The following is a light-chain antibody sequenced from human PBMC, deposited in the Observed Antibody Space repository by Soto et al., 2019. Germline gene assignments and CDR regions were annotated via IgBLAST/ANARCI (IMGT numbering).Light chain of an antibody. Sequence: QSALTQPASVSGSPGQSITISCTGTSSDVGIYNLVSWYQQHPGKAPRLMIYEGTKRPSGVSNRFSGSKSGSTASLTISGLQADDEADYFCFSYAGDSTWVFGGGTKLTVL. CDR2: EGT. CDR1: SSDVGIYNL. V-gene: IGLV2-23*01. J-gene: IGLJ3*02. CDR3: FSYAGDSTWV.